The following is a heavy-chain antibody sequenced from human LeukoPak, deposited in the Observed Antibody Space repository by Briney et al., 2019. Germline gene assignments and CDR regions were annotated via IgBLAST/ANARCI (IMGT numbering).Heavy chain of an antibody. CDR3: ARDQHYYGSGRWGNWFDP. D-gene: IGHD3-10*01. V-gene: IGHV4-30-4*01. CDR1: GGSISSGDYY. CDR2: IYYSGST. J-gene: IGHJ5*02. Sequence: SSETLSLTCTVSGGSISSGDYYWSWIRQPPGKGLEWIGYIYYSGSTYYNPSHKSRVTISVDTSKNQFSLKLSSVTAADTAVYYCARDQHYYGSGRWGNWFDPWGQGTLVTVSS.